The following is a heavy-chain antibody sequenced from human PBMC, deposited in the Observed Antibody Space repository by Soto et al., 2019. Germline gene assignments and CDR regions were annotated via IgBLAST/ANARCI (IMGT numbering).Heavy chain of an antibody. V-gene: IGHV3-21*06. CDR2: ISDDSSYI. CDR1: GFMFSAYT. CDR3: ATPYYFNL. Sequence: GGSLRLSCAASGFMFSAYTMNWVRQAPGKGLEWLSSISDDSSYIDYADSLRGRFTVSRDNARNSLYLQIDSLGGEDTAVYYCATPYYFNLWGPGTLVTVSS. D-gene: IGHD3-22*01. J-gene: IGHJ5*02.